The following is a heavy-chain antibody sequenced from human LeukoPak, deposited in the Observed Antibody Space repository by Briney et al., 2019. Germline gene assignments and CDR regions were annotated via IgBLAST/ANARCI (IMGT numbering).Heavy chain of an antibody. Sequence: GGSLRLSGAASGFTFSSYAMSWVRQAPGKGLEWVSAISGSGGSTYYADSVKGRFTISRDNSKNTLYLQMNSLRAEDTAVYYCAKRALMGSGSYYYFDYWGQGTLVTVSS. D-gene: IGHD3-10*01. CDR1: GFTFSSYA. CDR3: AKRALMGSGSYYYFDY. CDR2: ISGSGGST. J-gene: IGHJ4*02. V-gene: IGHV3-23*01.